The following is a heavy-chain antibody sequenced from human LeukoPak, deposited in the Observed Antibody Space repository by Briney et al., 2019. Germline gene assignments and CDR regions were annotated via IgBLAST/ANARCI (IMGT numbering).Heavy chain of an antibody. V-gene: IGHV5-51*07. Sequence: GASLMTCCKGSGYSFTSYWIGWVQPTAGEGLGWVGITYPGDSDTRYSPSFHRQVTTSADTSISTAYLLWSSLTDSDTAMYYCARLGAPVCFGDYWGEGTLVTVSS. CDR3: ARLGAPVCFGDY. J-gene: IGHJ4*02. CDR1: GYSFTSYW. CDR2: TYPGDSDT. D-gene: IGHD3-10*01.